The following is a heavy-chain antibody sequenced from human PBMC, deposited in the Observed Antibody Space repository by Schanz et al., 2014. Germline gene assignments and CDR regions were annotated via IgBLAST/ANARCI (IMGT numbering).Heavy chain of an antibody. V-gene: IGHV3-20*01. CDR1: GFIFDDYG. CDR2: INWNGGDT. J-gene: IGHJ5*02. D-gene: IGHD6-6*01. Sequence: EVLLLESGGRVERPGGSLRLSCAASGFIFDDYGMSWVRQVPGKGLEWVPGINWNGGDTSYADSVKGRFIISRDNAKNSLYLEMNSLRAGDTAFYHCARGSSASLSRVWFDLWGQGTLVTVSS. CDR3: ARGSSASLSRVWFDL.